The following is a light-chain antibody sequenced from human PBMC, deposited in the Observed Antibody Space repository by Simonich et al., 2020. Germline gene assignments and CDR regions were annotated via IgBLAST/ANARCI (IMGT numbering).Light chain of an antibody. V-gene: IGLV1-40*01. CDR2: GNS. J-gene: IGLJ3*02. CDR1: SSNIGAGYD. CDR3: QSYDSSLSGFWV. Sequence: QSVLTQPPSVSGAPGQRVTISCTGSSSNIGAGYDVHWYQQLPGTAPKLLIYGNSTRASGVPDRFSGSKSGTSASLAITGLQAEDEADYYCQSYDSSLSGFWVFGGGTKLTVL.